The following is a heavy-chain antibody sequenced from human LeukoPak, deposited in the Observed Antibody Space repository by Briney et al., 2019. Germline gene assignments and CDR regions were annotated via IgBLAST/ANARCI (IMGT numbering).Heavy chain of an antibody. CDR3: ARESKTYDGAGYYHDY. J-gene: IGHJ4*02. Sequence: SETLSLTCTVSGVSINNYYWSWIRQTAGKGLEWVGRIYTTGSTDYNPSLESRVSISVDTSKNLFPLHLMSVTAADTAVYYCARESKTYDGAGYYHDYWGQGILVTVSS. V-gene: IGHV4-4*07. D-gene: IGHD3-22*01. CDR1: GVSINNYY. CDR2: IYTTGST.